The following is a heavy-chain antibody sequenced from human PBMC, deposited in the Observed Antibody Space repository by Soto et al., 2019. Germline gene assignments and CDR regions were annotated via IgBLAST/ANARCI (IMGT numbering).Heavy chain of an antibody. CDR1: GFTFSSYG. V-gene: IGHV3-33*01. CDR3: ARDQTREESYYYYYGMDV. CDR2: IWYDGSNK. Sequence: HPGGSLRLSCAASGFTFSSYGMHWVRQAPGKGLEWVAVIWYDGSNKYYADSVKGRFTISRDNSKNTLYLQMNSLRAEDTAVYYCARDQTREESYYYYYGMDVWGQGTTVTVSS. J-gene: IGHJ6*02.